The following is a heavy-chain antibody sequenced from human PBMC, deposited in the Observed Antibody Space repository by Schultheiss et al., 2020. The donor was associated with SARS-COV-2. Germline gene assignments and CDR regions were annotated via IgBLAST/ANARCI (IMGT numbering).Heavy chain of an antibody. D-gene: IGHD1-1*01. J-gene: IGHJ4*02. CDR1: GFTFSNYA. V-gene: IGHV3-23*01. Sequence: GGSLRLSCAASGFTFSNYAMSWVRQSPGKGLELVSSINGGGANPDSADSVKGRFTISRDNSENTLYLQMDSLRAEDTAVYFCAKMSLHTTIYYFDYWGQGTLVTVSS. CDR2: INGGGANP. CDR3: AKMSLHTTIYYFDY.